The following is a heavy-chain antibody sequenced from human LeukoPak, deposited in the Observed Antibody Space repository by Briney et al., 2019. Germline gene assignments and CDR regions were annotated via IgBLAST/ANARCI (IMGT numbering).Heavy chain of an antibody. CDR2: INHSGST. CDR3: ARVIAVAGTGTFDY. Sequence: PSETLSLTCAVYGGSFSGYYWSWIRQPPGKGLEWIGEINHSGSTNYNPSLKSRVTISVDTSENQFSLKLSSVTAADTAVYYCARVIAVAGTGTFDYWGQGTLVTVSS. J-gene: IGHJ4*02. D-gene: IGHD6-19*01. V-gene: IGHV4-34*01. CDR1: GGSFSGYY.